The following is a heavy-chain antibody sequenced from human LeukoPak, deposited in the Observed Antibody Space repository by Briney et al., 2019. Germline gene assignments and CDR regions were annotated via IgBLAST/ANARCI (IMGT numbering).Heavy chain of an antibody. Sequence: SETLSLTCTVSGGSISSGGYYWSWIRQHPGKGLEWIGYIYYSGSTYYNPSLKSRVTISVDTPKNQFSLKLSSVTAADTAVYYCARSQESYDILTGYFGALGYGMDVWGQGTTVTVSS. J-gene: IGHJ6*02. CDR2: IYYSGST. CDR1: GGSISSGGYY. D-gene: IGHD3-9*01. CDR3: ARSQESYDILTGYFGALGYGMDV. V-gene: IGHV4-31*03.